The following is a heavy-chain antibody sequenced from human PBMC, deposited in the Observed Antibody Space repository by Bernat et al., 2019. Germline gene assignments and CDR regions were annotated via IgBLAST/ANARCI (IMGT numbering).Heavy chain of an antibody. CDR2: IRQDGNEK. V-gene: IGHV3-7*04. J-gene: IGHJ4*02. CDR3: ARDFKDFDY. Sequence: EVQLVESGGGLVQPGGSLRLSCAAPGFSFSSYWMTWVRQAPGKGLEWVANIRQDGNEKYYVDSVKGRFTISRDNAKNSLYLQMSSLRAEDTAVYYCARDFKDFDYWGQDTLVTVSS. CDR1: GFSFSSYW.